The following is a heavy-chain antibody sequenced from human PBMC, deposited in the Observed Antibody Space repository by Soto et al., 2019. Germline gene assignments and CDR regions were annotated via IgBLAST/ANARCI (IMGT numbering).Heavy chain of an antibody. V-gene: IGHV3-33*01. CDR1: GFTFSSYG. CDR3: ARDMYSSSWPDYYGMDV. J-gene: IGHJ6*02. Sequence: GGSLRLSCAASGFTFSSYGMHWVRQAPGKGLEWVAVIWYDGSNKYYADSVKGRFTISRDNSKNTLYLQMNSLRAEDTAVYYCARDMYSSSWPDYYGMDVWGQGTTVTVSS. D-gene: IGHD6-13*01. CDR2: IWYDGSNK.